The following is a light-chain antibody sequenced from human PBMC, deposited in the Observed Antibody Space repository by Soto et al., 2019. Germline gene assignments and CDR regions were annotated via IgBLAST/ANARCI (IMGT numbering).Light chain of an antibody. CDR2: ENN. CDR3: AGWDGSLKGFV. V-gene: IGLV1-44*01. CDR1: ASNIGRDP. J-gene: IGLJ1*01. Sequence: QAVLTQPPWASGSPGQRVTISCYGSASNIGRDPVNWYQQVPGTAPKLLIYENNHRPSGVPDRFSGSKSGTSASLVISGLQSEDEAEYFCAGWDGSLKGFVFGTGTKVTVL.